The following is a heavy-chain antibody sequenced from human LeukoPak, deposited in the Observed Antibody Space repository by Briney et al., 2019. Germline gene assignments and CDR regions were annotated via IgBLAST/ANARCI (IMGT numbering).Heavy chain of an antibody. CDR1: GASIRIYS. J-gene: IGHJ3*02. CDR2: IHTSASS. CDR3: ARDDNSEYSDDAFDI. D-gene: IGHD2/OR15-2a*01. V-gene: IGHV4-4*07. Sequence: PSETLSLTCSVSGASIRIYSWSWLRQPAGKGLEWIGRIHTSASSDYNPSLKSRVTMSVDTSKNQFSLKLNSVTAADTAVYFCARDDNSEYSDDAFDIWGQGALVTVSS.